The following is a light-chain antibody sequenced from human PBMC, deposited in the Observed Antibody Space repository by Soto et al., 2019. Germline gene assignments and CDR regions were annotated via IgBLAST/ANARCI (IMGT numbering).Light chain of an antibody. CDR1: QTISSN. CDR3: QQYHNWPVQYT. CDR2: GAS. V-gene: IGKV3-15*01. J-gene: IGKJ2*01. Sequence: EIAMTQCPATLSASPGERATLSCRASQTISSNLAWYQQKPGQAPRLLIHGASTRATGVPARFSASGSGTEFTLTITSLQCEDFAVYSCQQYHNWPVQYTFGQGTQLQIK.